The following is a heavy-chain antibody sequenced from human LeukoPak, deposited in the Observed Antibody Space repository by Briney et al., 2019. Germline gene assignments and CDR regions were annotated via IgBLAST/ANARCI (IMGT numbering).Heavy chain of an antibody. V-gene: IGHV4-4*07. CDR1: GGSISTYY. CDR3: ARGQLPATKGAFDI. Sequence: PSETLSLTCSVSGGSISTYYWSWIRQPPGRGLEWIGRIYTSGGTNYNPSLKSRVTMSVDTSKNQFSLRMTSVTAADTALYWCARGQLPATKGAFDIWGQGTMVTVPS. D-gene: IGHD2-2*01. CDR2: IYTSGGT. J-gene: IGHJ3*02.